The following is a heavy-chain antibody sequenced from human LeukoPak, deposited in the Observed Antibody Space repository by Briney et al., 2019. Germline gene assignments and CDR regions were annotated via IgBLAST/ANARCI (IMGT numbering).Heavy chain of an antibody. Sequence: PSETLSLTCTVSGDSISTSSYYWGWIRQPPGKGLEWLGSIYYSGITHYNPSLKRRVTIYVDTSRNQFSLHLYSVTAADTAVFYCARSDYYDYRRIDFWGQGTLVTVSS. J-gene: IGHJ4*02. CDR2: IYYSGIT. V-gene: IGHV4-39*01. CDR1: GDSISTSSYY. D-gene: IGHD3-22*01. CDR3: ARSDYYDYRRIDF.